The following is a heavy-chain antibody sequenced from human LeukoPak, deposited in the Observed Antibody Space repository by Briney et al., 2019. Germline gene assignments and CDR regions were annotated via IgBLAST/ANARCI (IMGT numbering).Heavy chain of an antibody. CDR2: IWYDGSSK. Sequence: QTGGSLRLSCAASGFNFRSNGMYWVRQAPGKGLEWVAVIWYDGSSKYYGDSVKGRFTVSRDNSKNTLYLQMNSLRAEDTAVYYCARGGTSAAGIDYWGQGTLVTVSS. CDR3: ARGGTSAAGIDY. V-gene: IGHV3-33*07. J-gene: IGHJ4*02. CDR1: GFNFRSNG. D-gene: IGHD6-13*01.